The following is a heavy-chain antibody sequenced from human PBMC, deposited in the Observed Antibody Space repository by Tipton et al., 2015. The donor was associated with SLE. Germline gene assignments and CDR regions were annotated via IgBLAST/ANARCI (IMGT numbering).Heavy chain of an antibody. CDR3: AREVGVTTDRWYFDL. CDR1: GDSVSANSAA. Sequence: GLVKPSQTLSLTCAISGDSVSANSAAWNWIRQSPSRGLEWLGRTYYRSKWYSDYAVSVKSRMTINPDTSKNQFSLKLNSVTAAGTALYYCAREVGVTTDRWYFDLWGRGTLVTVSS. V-gene: IGHV6-1*01. CDR2: TYYRSKWYS. J-gene: IGHJ2*01. D-gene: IGHD1-26*01.